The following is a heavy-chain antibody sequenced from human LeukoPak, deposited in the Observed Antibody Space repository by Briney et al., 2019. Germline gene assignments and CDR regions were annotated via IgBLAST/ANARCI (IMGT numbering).Heavy chain of an antibody. D-gene: IGHD5-12*01. V-gene: IGHV3-21*05. CDR3: ARGEVATTYYYGMDV. CDR2: MSSDSSFI. Sequence: PGGSLRLSCVASGFTFRSYAMNWVRQAPGKGPEWVSYMSSDSSFINYADSVKGRFTISRDNAKNSLFLQMDSPRADDTAVYYCARGEVATTYYYGMDVWGQGTTVTVSS. J-gene: IGHJ6*02. CDR1: GFTFRSYA.